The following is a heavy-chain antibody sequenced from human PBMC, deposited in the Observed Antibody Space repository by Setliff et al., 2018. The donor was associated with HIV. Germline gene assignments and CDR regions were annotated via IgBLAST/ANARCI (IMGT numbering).Heavy chain of an antibody. D-gene: IGHD5-18*01. CDR3: ARDSGGYNYGFAVGSFDY. J-gene: IGHJ4*02. Sequence: PSQTLSLTCAVSGGSISSGGYSWNWIRQPPGKGLEWIGYIYHSGSTFYNPSLKSRITISIDTSKSQFSLKLTSVAAADTAVYYCARDSGGYNYGFAVGSFDYWGQGALVTVSS. CDR1: GGSISSGGYS. CDR2: IYHSGST. V-gene: IGHV4-30-2*01.